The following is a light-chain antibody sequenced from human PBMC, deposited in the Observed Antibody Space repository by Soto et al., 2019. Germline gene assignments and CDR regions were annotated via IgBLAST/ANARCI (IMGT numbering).Light chain of an antibody. J-gene: IGLJ1*01. Sequence: QSVLTQPPSVSAAPGQKVTISCSGSSSNIGNNYVSWYQQLPGTAPKLLIYDNNKRPSGIPDRFSGSKSGTSATLGITGLQTGYEADHYCGTWDSSLSEVFGTGTKVT. CDR3: GTWDSSLSEV. CDR1: SSNIGNNY. V-gene: IGLV1-51*01. CDR2: DNN.